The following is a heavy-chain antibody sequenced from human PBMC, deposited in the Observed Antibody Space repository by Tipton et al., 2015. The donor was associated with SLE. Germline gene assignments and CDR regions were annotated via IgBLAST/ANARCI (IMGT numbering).Heavy chain of an antibody. V-gene: IGHV4-34*01. Sequence: TLSLTCGVYGGSLSGYWWSWIRQSPGKGLEWIGEIKHSGDTNYDPSLKSRVTLLVDTSKNQFSLKLSSVTAADTAVYYCARDRGGTYFFDFWGQGTLVTVSS. CDR3: ARDRGGTYFFDF. CDR1: GGSLSGYW. J-gene: IGHJ4*02. CDR2: IKHSGDT. D-gene: IGHD2-15*01.